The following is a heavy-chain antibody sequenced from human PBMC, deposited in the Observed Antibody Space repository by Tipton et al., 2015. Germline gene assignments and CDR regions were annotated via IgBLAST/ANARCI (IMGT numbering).Heavy chain of an antibody. D-gene: IGHD3-9*01. Sequence: TLSLTCVVSGGSIDSYYWSWIRQPPGKGLDWIGYIYYSGSTNYNPSLKSRVTISVDTSKTQFSLKLTSVTAADTAVYYCACQDYDSLTRDYQTVDYWGQGTLVTVSS. CDR1: GGSIDSYY. CDR2: IYYSGST. CDR3: ACQDYDSLTRDYQTVDY. V-gene: IGHV4-59*08. J-gene: IGHJ4*02.